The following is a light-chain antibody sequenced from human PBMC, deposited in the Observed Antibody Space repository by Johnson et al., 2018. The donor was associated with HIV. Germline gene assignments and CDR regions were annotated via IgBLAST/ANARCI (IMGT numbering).Light chain of an antibody. V-gene: IGLV1-51*02. CDR3: ATCDSSLGAHYV. CDR1: SSNIASNY. CDR2: EKN. Sequence: QSVLTQPPSVSAAPGQTVTISCSGSSSNIASNYVSWYPQLPGTAPNLLISEKNKRHYGIPDRFSASKSGKSAPLDLNGLPTGDEADFYCATCDSSLGAHYVFGTGTKVTVL. J-gene: IGLJ1*01.